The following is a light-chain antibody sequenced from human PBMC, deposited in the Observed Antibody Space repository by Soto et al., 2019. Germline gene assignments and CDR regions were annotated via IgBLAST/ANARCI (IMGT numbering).Light chain of an antibody. J-gene: IGLJ3*02. CDR2: GNI. Sequence: QSVLTQPPSASGTPGQRVTISCSGSSSNIGGNYVYWYQQLPGTAPKLLIYGNINRPSGVPDRFSGSKSGTSASLAITGLQAEDEADYYCQSFDSSLSASWVFGGGTKLTVL. CDR1: SSNIGGNY. V-gene: IGLV1-40*01. CDR3: QSFDSSLSASWV.